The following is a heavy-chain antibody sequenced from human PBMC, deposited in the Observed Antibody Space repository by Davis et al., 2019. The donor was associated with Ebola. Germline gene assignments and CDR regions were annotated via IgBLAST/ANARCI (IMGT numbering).Heavy chain of an antibody. CDR2: IKQDGSEK. CDR1: GFTFSSYW. V-gene: IGHV3-7*01. J-gene: IGHJ6*03. CDR3: AKDSATRGWAGYMDV. Sequence: GESLKISCVVSGFTFSSYWMSWVRQAPGKGLEWVANIKQDGSEKYYVDSVKGRFTISRDNAKNSLYLQMNSLRAEDTAVYYCAKDSATRGWAGYMDVWGKGTTVTVSS. D-gene: IGHD2-15*01.